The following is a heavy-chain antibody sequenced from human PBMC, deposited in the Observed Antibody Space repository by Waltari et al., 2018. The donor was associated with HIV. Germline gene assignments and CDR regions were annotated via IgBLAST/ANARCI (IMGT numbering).Heavy chain of an antibody. CDR1: GFTFSSYE. V-gene: IGHV3-48*03. CDR3: ARVNQVLYYGMDV. Sequence: EMQLVESGGGLVQPGGSLRLSCVASGFTFSSYEMNWVRQVPGKGLECISYIGSSGTTISYADSVKGRFTFSRDNAKKSLFLQMNSLRVEDTAVYWCARVNQVLYYGMDVWGQGTTVTVSS. CDR2: IGSSGTTI. D-gene: IGHD2-2*02. J-gene: IGHJ6*02.